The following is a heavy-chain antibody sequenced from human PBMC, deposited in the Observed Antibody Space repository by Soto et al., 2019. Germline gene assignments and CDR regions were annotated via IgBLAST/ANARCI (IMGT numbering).Heavy chain of an antibody. CDR1: GFTFSDYD. V-gene: IGHV3-30*03. J-gene: IGHJ4*02. Sequence: QVQLVESGGGVVQPGRSLRLSCAASGFTFSDYDMHWVRQAPGKGLEWVAILSYDGSTNHYADSLKGRFTISRDNSKNTLFLQMNSLRAEDTAVYYCATKRGFHFENWGQGTLVTVSS. D-gene: IGHD1-1*01. CDR2: LSYDGSTN. CDR3: ATKRGFHFEN.